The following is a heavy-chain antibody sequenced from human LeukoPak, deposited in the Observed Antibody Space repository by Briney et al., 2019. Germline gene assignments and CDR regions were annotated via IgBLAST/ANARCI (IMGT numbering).Heavy chain of an antibody. V-gene: IGHV4-34*01. CDR3: ARGRAWSGYYTDY. Sequence: SETLSLTCAVYGGSFSGYYWSWIRQPPGKGLEWIGEINHSESTNYNPSLKSRVTISVDTSKNQFSLKLSSVTAADTAVYYCARGRAWSGYYTDYWGQGTLVTVSS. D-gene: IGHD3-3*01. CDR1: GGSFSGYY. CDR2: INHSEST. J-gene: IGHJ4*02.